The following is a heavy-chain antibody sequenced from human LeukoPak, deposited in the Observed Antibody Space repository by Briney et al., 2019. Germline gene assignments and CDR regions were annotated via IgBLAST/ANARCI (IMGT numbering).Heavy chain of an antibody. J-gene: IGHJ5*02. CDR1: GYTFTSYG. D-gene: IGHD6-19*01. CDR3: ARGVGSSGWYFGYNWFDP. V-gene: IGHV1-69*04. Sequence: GASVKVSCKASGYTFTSYGISWVRQAPGQGLEWMGRIIPILGIANYAQKFQGRVTITADKSTSTAYMELSSLRSEDTAVYYCARGVGSSGWYFGYNWFDPWGQGTLVTVSS. CDR2: IIPILGIA.